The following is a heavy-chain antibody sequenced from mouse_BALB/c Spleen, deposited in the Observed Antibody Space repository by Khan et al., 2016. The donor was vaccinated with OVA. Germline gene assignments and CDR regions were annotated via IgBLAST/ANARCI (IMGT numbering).Heavy chain of an antibody. Sequence: QVQLKQSGAELARPGASVKMSCKASGYTFTGYSMHWIQQRPGQGLEWIGYISPSNAYTNYNQKFKDKATLTADKSSSTAYMQLSSLTSEDSAVXYCARDFHYYGSRGALDYWGQGTSVTVSS. CDR3: ARDFHYYGSRGALDY. J-gene: IGHJ4*01. CDR2: ISPSNAYT. V-gene: IGHV1-4*01. CDR1: GYTFTGYS. D-gene: IGHD1-1*01.